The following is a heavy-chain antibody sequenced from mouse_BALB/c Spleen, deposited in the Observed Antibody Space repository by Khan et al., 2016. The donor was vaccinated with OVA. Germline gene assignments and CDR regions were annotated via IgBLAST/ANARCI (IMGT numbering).Heavy chain of an antibody. CDR2: IYPGSGST. D-gene: IGHD2-1*01. CDR3: TRGGYYGKSLFAY. V-gene: IGHV1S22*01. CDR1: GYTFTSYW. Sequence: LQQPGSELVRPGASVKLSCKASGYTFTSYWMHWVKQRHGQGLEWIGNIYPGSGSTNYDEMFKSKGTLTVDTSSSTAYMHLSRLTSEDSAFYECTRGGYYGKSLFAYWGQGTLVTVSA. J-gene: IGHJ3*01.